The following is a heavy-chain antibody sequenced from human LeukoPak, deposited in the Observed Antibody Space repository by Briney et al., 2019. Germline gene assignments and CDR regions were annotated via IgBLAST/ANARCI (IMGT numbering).Heavy chain of an antibody. V-gene: IGHV3-15*01. CDR3: TTVQYSYALYYFDY. D-gene: IGHD5-18*01. Sequence: GGSLRLSCAASGFTFSNAWMSWVRQAPGKGLEWVGRIKSKTDGGTTDYAAPVKGRFTISRDDSKNTLYLQMNSLKTEDTAVYYCTTVQYSYALYYFDYWGQGTLVTVSS. J-gene: IGHJ4*02. CDR1: GFTFSNAW. CDR2: IKSKTDGGTT.